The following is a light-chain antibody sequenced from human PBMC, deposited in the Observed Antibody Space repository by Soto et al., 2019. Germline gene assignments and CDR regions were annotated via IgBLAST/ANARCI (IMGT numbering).Light chain of an antibody. CDR1: QTISRF. Sequence: DIQMKQSPSALSATVGDNVTITCRASQTISRFVNWYQHKPGKGPNLLIHAASSLQSGVPSRFSGSGSGTDFTLTISSLQPEDFVVFYCSQYGSTPPTFGHGTKVDIK. CDR2: AAS. V-gene: IGKV1-39*01. J-gene: IGKJ1*01. CDR3: SQYGSTPPT.